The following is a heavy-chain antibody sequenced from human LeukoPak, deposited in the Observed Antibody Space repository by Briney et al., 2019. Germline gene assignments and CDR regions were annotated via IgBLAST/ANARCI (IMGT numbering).Heavy chain of an antibody. CDR2: VSVSGDTT. D-gene: IGHD4-17*01. V-gene: IGHV3-23*01. J-gene: IGHJ3*02. Sequence: GGSLRLSCVASGFTFSSYAMNWGRQAPGKGLEWVSVVSVSGDTTYFADSVRGRFTISRDNSKNTLCLQMNSLRAEDTAVYYCATTRYDAFDIWGQGTMVTVSS. CDR3: ATTRYDAFDI. CDR1: GFTFSSYA.